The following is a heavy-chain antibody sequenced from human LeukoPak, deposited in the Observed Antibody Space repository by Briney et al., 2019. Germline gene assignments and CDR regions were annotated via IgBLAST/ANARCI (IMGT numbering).Heavy chain of an antibody. J-gene: IGHJ4*02. V-gene: IGHV4-31*03. CDR1: GDSISSDTYS. D-gene: IGHD2-15*01. Sequence: PSETLSLTCTVSGDSISSDTYSWHWIRQHPGKGLEWIGYIYHSGNTYYNPSLKSRVTISVDTSKRQFFLNLNSVTAADTAIYHCVRSPVRGYYFDFWGQGALVTVSS. CDR2: IYHSGNT. CDR3: VRSPVRGYYFDF.